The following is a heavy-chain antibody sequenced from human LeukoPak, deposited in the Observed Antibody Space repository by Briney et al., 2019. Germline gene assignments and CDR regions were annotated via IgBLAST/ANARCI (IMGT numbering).Heavy chain of an antibody. Sequence: SETLSLTCTVSGGSISSGSYYWSWIRQPAGKGLEWNGRIYTSGSTNYNPSLKSRVTISVDTSKNQFSLKLSSVTAADTAVYYCARERRPAAIGWDYFYYYGMDVWGQGTTVTVSS. CDR2: IYTSGST. CDR1: GGSISSGSYY. CDR3: ARERRPAAIGWDYFYYYGMDV. D-gene: IGHD2-2*02. V-gene: IGHV4-61*02. J-gene: IGHJ6*02.